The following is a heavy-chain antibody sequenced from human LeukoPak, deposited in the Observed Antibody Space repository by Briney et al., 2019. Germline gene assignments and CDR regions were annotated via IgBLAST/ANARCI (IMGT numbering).Heavy chain of an antibody. CDR2: LYHSDSV. V-gene: IGHV4-38-2*01. J-gene: IGHJ6*03. CDR1: GYSVNNGYY. D-gene: IGHD1-26*01. CDR3: ARGWSGSYYSHYYYYMDV. Sequence: PSETLSLTCAVSGYSVNNGYYWVWIRQPPGKGLEWIGSLYHSDSVYYNTALQSRVSMSVDTSKNQFSLKLSFVTAADTAVYYCARGWSGSYYSHYYYYMDVWGKGTTVTVSS.